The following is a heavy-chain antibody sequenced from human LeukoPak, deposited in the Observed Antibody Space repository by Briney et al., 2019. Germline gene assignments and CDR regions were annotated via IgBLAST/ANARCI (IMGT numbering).Heavy chain of an antibody. CDR3: ARDNTNPFRYNWNEGGGMDV. J-gene: IGHJ6*02. CDR2: IKQDGSEK. Sequence: PGGSLRLSCAASGFTFSSYWMSWVRQAPGKGLEWVANIKQDGSEKYYVDSVKGRFTISRDNAKNSLYLQMNSLRAEDTAVYYCARDNTNPFRYNWNEGGGMDVWGQGTTVTVSS. D-gene: IGHD1-1*01. V-gene: IGHV3-7*01. CDR1: GFTFSSYW.